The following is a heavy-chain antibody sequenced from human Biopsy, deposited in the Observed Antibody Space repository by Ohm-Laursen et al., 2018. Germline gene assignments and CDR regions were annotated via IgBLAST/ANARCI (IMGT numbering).Heavy chain of an antibody. CDR3: SLQAVAQMKNLDY. D-gene: IGHD6-19*01. Sequence: ASVKVSCKASGFSFTGYYIHWVRQAPGQGLEWMGWISPKSGGTNYAQKFQGNITMTKNTSMSTAYMEMSRLRSDDTAVYYCSLQAVAQMKNLDYRGQGTLVTVSS. J-gene: IGHJ4*02. CDR2: ISPKSGGT. CDR1: GFSFTGYY. V-gene: IGHV1-2*02.